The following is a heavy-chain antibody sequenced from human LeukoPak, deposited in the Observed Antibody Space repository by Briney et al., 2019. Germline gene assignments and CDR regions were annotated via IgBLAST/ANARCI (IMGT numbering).Heavy chain of an antibody. J-gene: IGHJ4*02. CDR2: IKQDGSDK. CDR1: GFTFRNYW. D-gene: IGHD1-7*01. Sequence: GGSLTLSCTASGFTFRNYWMNWVRQAPGKGLEWVANIKQDGSDKRYVDSVKGRFTISRHNAKTSLFLQMDRLRAQDTAVYYCARVLGTDEGADYWGQGALFTVSS. V-gene: IGHV3-7*04. CDR3: ARVLGTDEGADY.